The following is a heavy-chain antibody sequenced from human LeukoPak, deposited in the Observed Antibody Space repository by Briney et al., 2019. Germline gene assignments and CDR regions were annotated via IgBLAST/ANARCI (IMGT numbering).Heavy chain of an antibody. J-gene: IGHJ6*03. CDR1: GFTFDDYA. Sequence: GGSLRLSCAASGFTFDDYAMHWARQAPGKGLEWVSGISWNSGSIGYADSVKGRFTISRDNSKNTLYLQMNSLRAEDTAVYCCAKNPNYYYGSGRKYMDVWGKGTTVTISS. V-gene: IGHV3-9*01. CDR3: AKNPNYYYGSGRKYMDV. CDR2: ISWNSGSI. D-gene: IGHD3-10*01.